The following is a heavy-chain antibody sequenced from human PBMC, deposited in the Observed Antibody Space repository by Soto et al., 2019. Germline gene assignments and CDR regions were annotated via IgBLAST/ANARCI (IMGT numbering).Heavy chain of an antibody. CDR3: ARDLGESGSPAGAFDI. V-gene: IGHV1-69*01. D-gene: IGHD1-26*01. CDR1: GGTFSSYA. Sequence: QVQLVQSGAEVKKPGSSVKVSCKAPGGTFSSYAISWVRQAPGQGLEWMGGIIPIFGTANYAQKFQGSVTITADESQSTDYMEMSSLRSEDTAVYYCARDLGESGSPAGAFDIWGQGTMVTVSS. J-gene: IGHJ3*02. CDR2: IIPIFGTA.